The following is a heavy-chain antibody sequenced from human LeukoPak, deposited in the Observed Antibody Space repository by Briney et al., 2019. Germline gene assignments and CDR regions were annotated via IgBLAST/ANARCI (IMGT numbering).Heavy chain of an antibody. V-gene: IGHV3-21*01. CDR3: ATTGSSGYYDY. CDR2: ISSTSTYI. D-gene: IGHD3-22*01. J-gene: IGHJ4*02. Sequence: GGSLRLSCAASGFTFSGYSMNWVRQAPGKGLEWVSSISSTSTYIYYADSVKGRFTISRDHAKNSLYLQMNGLRAEDTAVYYCATTGSSGYYDYWGQGTLVTVSS. CDR1: GFTFSGYS.